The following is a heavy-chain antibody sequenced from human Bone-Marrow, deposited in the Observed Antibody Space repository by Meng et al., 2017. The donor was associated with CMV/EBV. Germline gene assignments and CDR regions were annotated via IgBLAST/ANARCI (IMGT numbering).Heavy chain of an antibody. V-gene: IGHV3-33*06. J-gene: IGHJ6*02. CDR3: AKDQVVCSSTSCSNYYYYYGMDV. D-gene: IGHD2-2*01. Sequence: GGSLRLSCAASGFTFSSYGMHWVRQAPGKGLEWVAVIWYDGSNKYYADSVKGRFTISRDNPKNTLYLQMNSLRAEDTSVYYCAKDQVVCSSTSCSNYYYYYGMDVWGQGTTVTVSS. CDR1: GFTFSSYG. CDR2: IWYDGSNK.